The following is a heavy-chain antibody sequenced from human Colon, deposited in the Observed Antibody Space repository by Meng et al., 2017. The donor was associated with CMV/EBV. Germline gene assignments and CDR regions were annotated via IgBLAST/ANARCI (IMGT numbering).Heavy chain of an antibody. CDR2: INHSGTT. CDR1: GGSFTNYY. CDR3: ARGWVRDRSSLHFDY. D-gene: IGHD6-6*01. Sequence: QVHLQQLGAGLLKPSETLSLTCARYGGSFTNYYWSWIRQPPGKGLEWIAEINHSGTTYYNPSLKSRVTLSLDSSTNQFSLKLSSVTAADAAIYYCARGWVRDRSSLHFDYWGQGTLVTVSS. V-gene: IGHV4-34*01. J-gene: IGHJ4*02.